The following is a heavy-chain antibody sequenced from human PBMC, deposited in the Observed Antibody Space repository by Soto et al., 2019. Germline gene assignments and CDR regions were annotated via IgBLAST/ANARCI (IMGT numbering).Heavy chain of an antibody. CDR3: ARVNYYDSSGYLDY. Sequence: PSETLSLTCAVSGGSISSGGYSWSWIRQPPGKGLEWIGYIYHSGSTYYNPSLKSRVTISVDRSKNQFSLKLSSVTAADTAVYYCARVNYYDSSGYLDYWGQGTLVTAPQ. D-gene: IGHD3-22*01. CDR2: IYHSGST. CDR1: GGSISSGGYS. J-gene: IGHJ4*02. V-gene: IGHV4-30-2*01.